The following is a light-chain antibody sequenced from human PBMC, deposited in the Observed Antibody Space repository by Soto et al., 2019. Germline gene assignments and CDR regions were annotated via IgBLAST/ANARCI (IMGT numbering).Light chain of an antibody. V-gene: IGLV1-40*01. CDR3: QSYDSSLTL. CDR2: GNS. J-gene: IGLJ1*01. CDR1: SSNIGAGYD. Sequence: QRALKRAASGSGAPREGGPISCTGGSSNIGAGYDVHWYQQLPGTAPKLLIYGNSNRPSGVPDRFSGSKSGTSASLAITGLQAEDEADYYCQSYDSSLTLFGTGTKVTV.